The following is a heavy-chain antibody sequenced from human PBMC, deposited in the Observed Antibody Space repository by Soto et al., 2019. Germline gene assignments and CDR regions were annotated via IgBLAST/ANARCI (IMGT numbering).Heavy chain of an antibody. CDR1: GFTFSSYA. D-gene: IGHD4-4*01. CDR3: AKDVGEMTTSTHVFDY. Sequence: EVQMLESGGGLVQPGGSLRLSCAASGFTFSSYAMSWVRQAPGKGLEWVSGISGRGNITYYADSVKGRFTISRDNSKNTLYLQMNSLRAEDTAVYYCAKDVGEMTTSTHVFDYWGQGTLVTVSS. CDR2: ISGRGNIT. J-gene: IGHJ4*02. V-gene: IGHV3-23*01.